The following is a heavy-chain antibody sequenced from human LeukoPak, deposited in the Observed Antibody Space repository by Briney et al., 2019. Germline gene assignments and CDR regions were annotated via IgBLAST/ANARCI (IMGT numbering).Heavy chain of an antibody. V-gene: IGHV3-30*02. CDR1: GFTFSIYR. Sequence: PGGSLRLSCAASGFTFSIYRMHWVPHAPGKGLVWGAFIRYDGSNKYYAHSVRGRFTISRDNSKNTLYLQMNSLRAEDSVVYYCANDASYYDSSGYYSSLAPVQVDYWGQGTLVTVSS. CDR3: ANDASYYDSSGYYSSLAPVQVDY. J-gene: IGHJ4*02. CDR2: IRYDGSNK. D-gene: IGHD3-22*01.